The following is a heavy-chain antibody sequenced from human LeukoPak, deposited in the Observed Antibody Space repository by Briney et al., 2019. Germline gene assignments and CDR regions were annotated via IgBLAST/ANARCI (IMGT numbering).Heavy chain of an antibody. Sequence: ASVKVSSTASGYTFTGYYMHWVRQTPGQGLGWMGWINPNSGGTNYAQKFQGRVTMTRDTSISTAYMELSRLRSDDTAVYYCARVVGCSSTSCYVRHWGIYYYDGMDVWGQGTTVTVSS. V-gene: IGHV1-2*02. CDR3: ARVVGCSSTSCYVRHWGIYYYDGMDV. J-gene: IGHJ6*02. CDR1: GYTFTGYY. CDR2: INPNSGGT. D-gene: IGHD2-2*01.